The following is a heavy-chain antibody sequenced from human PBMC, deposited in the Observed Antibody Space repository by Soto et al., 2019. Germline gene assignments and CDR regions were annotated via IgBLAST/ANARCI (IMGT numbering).Heavy chain of an antibody. CDR3: ARDFGSGIYYNGYYYYGIDV. CDR2: IIPNFGTA. D-gene: IGHD3-10*01. J-gene: IGHJ6*02. V-gene: IGHV1-69*06. Sequence: QVQLVQSGAEVKKPGSSVKVSCKASGGTFSSYAISWVRQAPGQGLEWMGGIIPNFGTANYAQKFQDRVTITADKSTSTAYMELSSLGSEDTAVYYCARDFGSGIYYNGYYYYGIDVWGQGTTVTVSS. CDR1: GGTFSSYA.